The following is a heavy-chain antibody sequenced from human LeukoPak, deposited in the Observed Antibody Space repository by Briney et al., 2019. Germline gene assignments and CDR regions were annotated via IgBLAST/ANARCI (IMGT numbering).Heavy chain of an antibody. J-gene: IGHJ4*02. CDR2: IYYTGKT. V-gene: IGHV4-61*03. CDR1: GDSVSNGNYY. D-gene: IGHD3-10*01. Sequence: SETLSLTCTVSGDSVSNGNYYWSWLRQPPGRALEWIGYIYYTGKTYYNPSLEGRVTILVDTSRNHFSVKLSSVTTADTAVYYCARSQNYYGSGDYWSQGTLVTVSS. CDR3: ARSQNYYGSGDY.